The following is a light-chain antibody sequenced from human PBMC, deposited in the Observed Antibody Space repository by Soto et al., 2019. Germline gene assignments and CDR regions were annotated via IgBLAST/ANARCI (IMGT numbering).Light chain of an antibody. CDR2: DVS. V-gene: IGLV2-14*01. J-gene: IGLJ2*01. CDR1: SSDVGGYNY. CDR3: SSYTSSSTLEAV. Sequence: QSVLTQPASVSGSPGQSITISCTGTSSDVGGYNYVSWYQQHPGKAPKLVIYDVSNRPSGVSNRFSGSKSGNTASLTISGLQAEDEADYYCSSYTSSSTLEAVFGGGTKLTVL.